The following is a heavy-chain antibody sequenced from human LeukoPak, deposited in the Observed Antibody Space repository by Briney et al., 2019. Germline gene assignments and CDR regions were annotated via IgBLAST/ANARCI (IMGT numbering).Heavy chain of an antibody. CDR2: FYHSGST. D-gene: IGHD3-9*01. V-gene: IGHV4-4*02. J-gene: IGHJ4*02. CDR3: ARIYYDILTGHRYFDY. CDR1: GGSISSSNW. Sequence: SETLSLTCAVSGGSISSSNWWSWVRQPPGKGLEWMGEFYHSGSTNYNPSLKSRVTISVDKSRNLFSLRLGSVTAADTALYYCARIYYDILTGHRYFDYWGQGTLVTVSS.